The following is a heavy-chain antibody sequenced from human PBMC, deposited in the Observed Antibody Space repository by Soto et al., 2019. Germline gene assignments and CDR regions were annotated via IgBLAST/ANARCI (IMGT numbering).Heavy chain of an antibody. J-gene: IGHJ4*02. CDR1: GFTFSSNW. Sequence: EVQLVESGGGLVQPGGSLRLSCVASGFTFSSNWMHWVRRVPGRGLVWVSRINTDGSEVTYVDPVKGRFTISRDNARNTLYLQMNSLRVEDTAIYYCARDGEGFWGQGTLVTVSS. V-gene: IGHV3-74*03. CDR2: INTDGSEV. D-gene: IGHD2-21*01. CDR3: ARDGEGF.